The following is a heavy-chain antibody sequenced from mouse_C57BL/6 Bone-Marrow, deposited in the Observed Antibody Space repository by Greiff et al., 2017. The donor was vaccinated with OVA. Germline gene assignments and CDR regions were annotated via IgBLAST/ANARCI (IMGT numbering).Heavy chain of an antibody. D-gene: IGHD2-4*01. CDR1: GFTFTDYY. CDR3: ARFYYDYFYYYAMDY. J-gene: IGHJ4*01. CDR2: IRNKANGYTT. Sequence: EVQLQESGGGLVQPGGSLSLSCAASGFTFTDYYMSWVRQPPGKALEWLGFIRNKANGYTTEYSASVKGRFTISRDNSQSILYLQMNALRAEDSATYYCARFYYDYFYYYAMDYWGQGTSVTVSS. V-gene: IGHV7-3*01.